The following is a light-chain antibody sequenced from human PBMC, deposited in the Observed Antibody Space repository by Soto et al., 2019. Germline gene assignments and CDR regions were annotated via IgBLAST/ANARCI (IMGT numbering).Light chain of an antibody. CDR3: QQSYSTPST. CDR2: AAS. J-gene: IGKJ2*01. V-gene: IGKV1-39*01. Sequence: DIQLTQSPSSLSASVGDRVTITCRASPSISSYLNWYPQKPEKAPKLLIYAASSLQSGVPSRFSGSGSGTDFTLTISRLQPEDFATYYCQQSYSTPSTFGQGTKLESK. CDR1: PSISSY.